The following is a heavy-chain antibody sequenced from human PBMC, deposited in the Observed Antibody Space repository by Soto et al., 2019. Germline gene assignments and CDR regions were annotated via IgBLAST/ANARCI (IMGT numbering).Heavy chain of an antibody. V-gene: IGHV4-31*03. CDR3: ARDPRRTRGWHFDL. Sequence: ASETLSLTCTVSGGSISTSDYYWSWIRQHPVRGLEWIGYVYLSGDTFYNPSLESRVVISVETSENRFSLNLTSVTAADTAVYYCARDPRRTRGWHFDLWGRGTQVTVSS. J-gene: IGHJ2*01. CDR1: GGSISTSDYY. CDR2: VYLSGDT. D-gene: IGHD3-10*01.